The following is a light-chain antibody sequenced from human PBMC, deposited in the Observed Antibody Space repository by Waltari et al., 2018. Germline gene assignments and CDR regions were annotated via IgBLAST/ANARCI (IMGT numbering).Light chain of an antibody. J-gene: IGKJ1*01. CDR3: MQGIHWPRS. CDR2: KVS. Sequence: DVVMTQSPLSLPVTLGQPASISCRSSQSLVPSDGNTYVSWFQQRPGQSPRRLIYKVSNRDSGVPDRVSGSGSGTDFTLKISRVEAEDIAIYYCMQGIHWPRSFGQGTKVEIE. V-gene: IGKV2-30*02. CDR1: QSLVPSDGNTY.